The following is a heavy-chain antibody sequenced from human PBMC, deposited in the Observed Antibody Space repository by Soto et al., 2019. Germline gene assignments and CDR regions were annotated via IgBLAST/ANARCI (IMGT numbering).Heavy chain of an antibody. J-gene: IGHJ4*02. V-gene: IGHV1-69*02. D-gene: IGHD3-10*01. CDR1: GGTFSSYT. Sequence: SVKVSCKASGGTFSSYTISWVRQAPGQGLEWMGRIIPILGIANYAQKLQGRVTITADKSTSTAYMELSSLRSEDTAVYYCARKVEKRGVSVELWGQGTLVTVSS. CDR3: ARKVEKRGVSVEL. CDR2: IIPILGIA.